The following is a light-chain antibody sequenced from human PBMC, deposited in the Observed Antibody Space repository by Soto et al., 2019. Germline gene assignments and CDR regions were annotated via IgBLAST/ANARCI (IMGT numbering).Light chain of an antibody. V-gene: IGLV2-14*01. CDR1: SSDVGGYKF. CDR3: RSYTTSSTRV. Sequence: QSALTQPASVSGSPGQSITISCTGTSSDVGGYKFVSWYQQHPGKAPKLMIYEVSNRPSGDSNRFSGSKSGNTASLTISWLQAEDEADYYCRSYTTSSTRVFGGGTKLTVL. CDR2: EVS. J-gene: IGLJ3*02.